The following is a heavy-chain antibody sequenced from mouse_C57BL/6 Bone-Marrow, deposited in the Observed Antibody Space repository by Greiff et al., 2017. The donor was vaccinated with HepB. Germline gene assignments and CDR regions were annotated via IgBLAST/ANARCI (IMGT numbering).Heavy chain of an antibody. V-gene: IGHV1-76*01. CDR2: IYPGSGNT. CDR1: GYTFTDYY. CDR3: ARDLYYGSSHWYFDV. J-gene: IGHJ1*03. D-gene: IGHD1-1*01. Sequence: QVQLQQSGAELVRPGASVKLSCKASGYTFTDYYINWVKQRPGQGLEWIARIYPGSGNTYYNEKFKGKATLTAEKSSSTAYMQLSSLTSEDSAVYFCARDLYYGSSHWYFDVWGTGTTVTVSS.